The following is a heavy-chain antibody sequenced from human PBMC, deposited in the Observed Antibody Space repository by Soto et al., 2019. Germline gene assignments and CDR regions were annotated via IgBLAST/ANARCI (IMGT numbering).Heavy chain of an antibody. CDR2: IYWDDDK. Sequence: QITLMESGPTLVKPTQTLTLTCTFSGFSLSTGGVGVGWIRQPPGKALEWLALIYWDDDKRYSPSLRSRLTITMATSKNQVVLTMTNMDPVDTATYYCTHSRCGGDCLQSYSSHYYFGMDVWGQGTTVTVSS. CDR1: GFSLSTGGVG. D-gene: IGHD2-21*02. CDR3: THSRCGGDCLQSYSSHYYFGMDV. J-gene: IGHJ6*02. V-gene: IGHV2-5*02.